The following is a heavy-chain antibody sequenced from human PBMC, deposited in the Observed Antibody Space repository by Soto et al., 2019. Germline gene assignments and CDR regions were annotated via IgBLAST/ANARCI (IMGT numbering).Heavy chain of an antibody. J-gene: IGHJ6*02. CDR1: GFTFSSYG. CDR3: AKEGSNYYYGMDV. CDR2: ISYDGSNK. V-gene: IGHV3-30*18. Sequence: QVQLVESGGGVVQPGRSLRLSCAASGFTFSSYGMHWVRQAPGKGLEWVAVISYDGSNKYYADSVKGRFTISRDNSKNTLYLQMNRLRAEDTAVYYCAKEGSNYYYGMDVWGQGTTVTVSS.